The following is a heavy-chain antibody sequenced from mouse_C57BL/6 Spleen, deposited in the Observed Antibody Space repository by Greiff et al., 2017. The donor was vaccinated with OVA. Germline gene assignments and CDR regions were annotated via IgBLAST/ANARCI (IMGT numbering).Heavy chain of an antibody. Sequence: EVHLVESGGGLVQPGGSLKLSCAASGFTFSDYYMYWVRQTPEKRLEWVAYISNGGGSTYYPDTVKGRFTISRDNAKNTLDLQMSRLKSEDTAMYYCARRDYYGSSYVNYAMDYWGQGTSVTVSS. CDR2: ISNGGGST. D-gene: IGHD1-1*01. V-gene: IGHV5-12*01. J-gene: IGHJ4*01. CDR3: ARRDYYGSSYVNYAMDY. CDR1: GFTFSDYY.